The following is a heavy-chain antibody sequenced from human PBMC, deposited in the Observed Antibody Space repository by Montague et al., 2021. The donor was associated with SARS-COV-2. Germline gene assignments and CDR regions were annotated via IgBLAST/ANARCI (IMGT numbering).Heavy chain of an antibody. CDR3: AHIRRMYYFDD. D-gene: IGHD2/OR15-2a*01. V-gene: IGHV2-5*02. Sequence: PPLVKPTQTLTLTCTFSGFSLSSSGVGVGWTRQPPGKAPEWLALIYWDDDTRYSPPLKSRLTVTKGTSKNQVVLTLTNMDTVDTATYFCAHIRRMYYFDDWGQGTLVTVSS. CDR2: IYWDDDT. CDR1: GFSLSSSGVG. J-gene: IGHJ4*02.